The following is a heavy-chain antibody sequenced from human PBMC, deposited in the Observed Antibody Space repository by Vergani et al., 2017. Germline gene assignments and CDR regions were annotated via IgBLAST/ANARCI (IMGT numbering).Heavy chain of an antibody. CDR3: AGAPLWFGEFQSRAWFDP. V-gene: IGHV4-39*07. CDR2: IYTSGST. Sequence: QLQLQESGPGLVKPSETLSLTCTVSGGSISSSSYYWGWIRQPPGKGLEWIGRIYTSGSTNYNPSLKSRVTISVDTSKTQFSLKLSSVTAADTAVYYCAGAPLWFGEFQSRAWFDPWGQGTLVTVSS. CDR1: GGSISSSSYY. J-gene: IGHJ5*02. D-gene: IGHD3-10*01.